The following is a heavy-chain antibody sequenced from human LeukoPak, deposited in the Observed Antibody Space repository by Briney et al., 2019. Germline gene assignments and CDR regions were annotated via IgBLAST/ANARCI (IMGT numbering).Heavy chain of an antibody. D-gene: IGHD6-19*01. CDR3: ATSQWPVPDFQR. V-gene: IGHV4-30-2*01. Sequence: SETLSLTCTVSGGSIGSGGFYWNWIRQPPGKGLEWIGNIYDSGSTSYNPSLKSRVTISVDRSKNQFSLKLSSVTAADTAVYYCATSQWPVPDFQRWGQGTLVTVSS. CDR1: GGSIGSGGFY. CDR2: IYDSGST. J-gene: IGHJ1*01.